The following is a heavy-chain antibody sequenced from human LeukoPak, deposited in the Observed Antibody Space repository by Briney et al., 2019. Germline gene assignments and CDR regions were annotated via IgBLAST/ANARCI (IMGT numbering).Heavy chain of an antibody. CDR3: ARGPHGLQLWHYFDY. Sequence: GGSLRLSCAASGFSVSDKYMTWVRQAPGRGLEWLSIIYSGGSTFYADSVKGRFTISRDTSKNTVYLEMNSLRLDDTAVYYCARGPHGLQLWHYFDYWGLGTLVTVSS. D-gene: IGHD5-18*01. V-gene: IGHV3-66*02. CDR1: GFSVSDKY. CDR2: IYSGGST. J-gene: IGHJ4*02.